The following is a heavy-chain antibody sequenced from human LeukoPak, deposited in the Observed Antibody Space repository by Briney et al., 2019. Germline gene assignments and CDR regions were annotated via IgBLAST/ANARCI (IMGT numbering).Heavy chain of an antibody. Sequence: GSLILSCAASGFTFSDYWMHWVRQVPGKGLVWVSRINTDGRSTIYADSVKGRFTISRDNAKNTLYLQMNSLRGEDTGAYYCGRDESVSGPTTFDFWGQGTLVTVSS. CDR2: INTDGRST. J-gene: IGHJ4*02. CDR1: GFTFSDYW. D-gene: IGHD6-19*01. V-gene: IGHV3-74*01. CDR3: GRDESVSGPTTFDF.